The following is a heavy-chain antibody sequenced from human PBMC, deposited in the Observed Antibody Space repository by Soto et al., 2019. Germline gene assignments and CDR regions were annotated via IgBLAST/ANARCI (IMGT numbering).Heavy chain of an antibody. Sequence: GGSLRLSCAASGFTFSSYAMSWVRQAPGKGLEWVSAISGSGGSTYYADSVKGRFTISRDNSKNTLYLQMNSLRAEDTAVYYCAELPRAVAGPNEYFQHWGQGTLVTVSS. J-gene: IGHJ1*01. CDR3: AELPRAVAGPNEYFQH. D-gene: IGHD6-19*01. V-gene: IGHV3-23*01. CDR2: ISGSGGST. CDR1: GFTFSSYA.